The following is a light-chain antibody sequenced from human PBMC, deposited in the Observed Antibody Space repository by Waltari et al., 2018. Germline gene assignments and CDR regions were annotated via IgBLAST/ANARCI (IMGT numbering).Light chain of an antibody. CDR2: DVS. CDR1: SSDVGGYNY. V-gene: IGLV2-14*03. CDR3: SSYTSSSTVV. Sequence: QSALTQPASVSGSPGQSITISCTGTSSDVGGYNYVSWYQQHTGKAPKLMIYDVSNRPSGVCNRLSGSKSGNTASLTISGLHAEDESDYYCSSYTSSSTVVFGGGTKLTVL. J-gene: IGLJ2*01.